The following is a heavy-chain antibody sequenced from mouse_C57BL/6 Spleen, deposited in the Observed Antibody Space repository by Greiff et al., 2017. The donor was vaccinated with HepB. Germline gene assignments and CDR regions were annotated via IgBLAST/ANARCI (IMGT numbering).Heavy chain of an antibody. CDR2: IYPGDGDT. J-gene: IGHJ2*01. CDR1: GYAFSSYW. Sequence: VQLQQSGAELVKPGASVKISCKASGYAFSSYWMNWVKQRPGKGLEWIGQIYPGDGDTNYNGKFKGKATLTADKSSSTAYMQLSSLPSEDSAVYFCARSGGGSPYYFDYWGQGTTLTVSS. D-gene: IGHD1-1*02. CDR3: ARSGGGSPYYFDY. V-gene: IGHV1-80*01.